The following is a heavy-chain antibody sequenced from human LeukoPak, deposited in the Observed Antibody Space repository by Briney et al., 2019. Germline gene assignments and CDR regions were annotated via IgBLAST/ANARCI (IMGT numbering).Heavy chain of an antibody. V-gene: IGHV4-34*01. CDR1: GGSFSSYC. CDR3: ARHVSYSGDNFDS. Sequence: PSETLSLTCAVYGGSFSSYCWSWIRQPPGKGLEWIGEINHSGSTNYNPSLKGRVTISVDTSKNQFSLKLSSVTAADTAVYFCARHVSYSGDNFDSWGQGTLVTVSS. D-gene: IGHD6-19*01. J-gene: IGHJ4*02. CDR2: INHSGST.